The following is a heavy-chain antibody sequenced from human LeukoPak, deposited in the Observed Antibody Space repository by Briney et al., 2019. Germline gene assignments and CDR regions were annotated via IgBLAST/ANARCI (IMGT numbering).Heavy chain of an antibody. V-gene: IGHV3-30*02. D-gene: IGHD2-2*01. CDR2: IRYDGSNK. Sequence: PGGSLRLSCAASGFTFSSYGMHWVRQAPGKGLEWVAFIRYDGSNKYYADSVKGRFTISRDNSKNTLYLQMNSLRAEDTAVYHCAKASARYCSSTSCHRLDAFDIWGQGTMVTVSS. CDR1: GFTFSSYG. J-gene: IGHJ3*02. CDR3: AKASARYCSSTSCHRLDAFDI.